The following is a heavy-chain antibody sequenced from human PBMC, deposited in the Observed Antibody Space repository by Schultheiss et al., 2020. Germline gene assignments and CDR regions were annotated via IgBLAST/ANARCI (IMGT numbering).Heavy chain of an antibody. V-gene: IGHV1-69*05. CDR3: ARVAVAGTWNYFDY. CDR2: IIPIFGTA. D-gene: IGHD6-19*01. Sequence: SVKVSCKASGGTFSSYAISWVRQAPGQGLEWMGGIIPIFGTANYAQKFQGRVTMTRDTSTSTVYMALSSLRSEDTALYHCARVAVAGTWNYFDYWGQGTLVTVSS. J-gene: IGHJ4*02. CDR1: GGTFSSYA.